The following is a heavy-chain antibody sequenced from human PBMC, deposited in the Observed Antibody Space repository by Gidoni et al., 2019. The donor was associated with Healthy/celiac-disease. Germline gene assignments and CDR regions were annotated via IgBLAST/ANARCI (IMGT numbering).Heavy chain of an antibody. V-gene: IGHV3-7*03. J-gene: IGHJ6*02. CDR2: IKQDGSEK. CDR3: ARVELYYYYYGMDV. D-gene: IGHD1-7*01. Sequence: EVQLVESGGGLVQPGGSLRLSCAASGFTFGSYWMSWVRQAPGKGLEWVANIKQDGSEKYYVDSVKGRFTISRDNAKNSLYLQMNSLRAEDTAVYYCARVELYYYYYGMDVWGQGTTVTVSS. CDR1: GFTFGSYW.